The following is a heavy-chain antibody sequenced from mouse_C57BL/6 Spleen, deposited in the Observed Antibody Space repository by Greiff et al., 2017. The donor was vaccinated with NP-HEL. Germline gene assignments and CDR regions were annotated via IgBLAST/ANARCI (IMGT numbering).Heavy chain of an antibody. CDR2: IYPGDGDT. V-gene: IGHV1-82*01. D-gene: IGHD1-1*01. CDR3: ARSHYYGSSPYFDY. J-gene: IGHJ2*01. Sequence: QVQLQQSGPELVKPGASVKISCKASGYAFSSSWMNWVKQRPGKGLEWIGRIYPGDGDTNYNGKFKGKATLTAAKSSSTAYMQLSSLTSEDSAVYFCARSHYYGSSPYFDYWGQGTTLTVSS. CDR1: GYAFSSSW.